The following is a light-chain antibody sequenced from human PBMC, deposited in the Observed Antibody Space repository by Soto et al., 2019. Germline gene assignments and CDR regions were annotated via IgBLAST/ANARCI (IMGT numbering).Light chain of an antibody. Sequence: DIQMTQSPSSLSASVGDRVTITCRASQSITIYLNWYQQKPGKAPKLLIFATSSLQSGVPSRFSGSGSGTDFTLTISSLQPEDLANSYCQQSLTPPLTFGGGTKVEIK. J-gene: IGKJ4*01. CDR3: QQSLTPPLT. CDR2: ATS. CDR1: QSITIY. V-gene: IGKV1-39*01.